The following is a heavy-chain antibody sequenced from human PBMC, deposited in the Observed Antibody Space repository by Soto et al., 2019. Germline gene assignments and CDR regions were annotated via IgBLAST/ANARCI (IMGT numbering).Heavy chain of an antibody. CDR2: IYPGDSDT. CDR1: GYSFTSYW. Sequence: GEPLKISCKGSGYSFTSYWIGWVRQMPGKGLEWMGIIYPGDSDTRYSPSFQGQVTISADKSISTAYLQWSSLKASDTAMYYCARFYYGSGSYYIPNWFDPWGQGTLVTVSS. V-gene: IGHV5-51*01. J-gene: IGHJ5*02. D-gene: IGHD3-10*01. CDR3: ARFYYGSGSYYIPNWFDP.